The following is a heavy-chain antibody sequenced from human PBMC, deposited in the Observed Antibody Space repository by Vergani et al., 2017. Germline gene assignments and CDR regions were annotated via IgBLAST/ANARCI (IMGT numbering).Heavy chain of an antibody. D-gene: IGHD5-24*01. CDR1: GFTFSSYA. Sequence: EVQLLESGGGLVQPGGSLRLSCAASGFTFSSYAMSWVRQAPGKGLEWVSAISGSGGSTYYADSVKGRFTISRDNSKNRLYLQMNSLRAEDTAVYYCAKDSGRDGYNYYYYYGMDVWGQGTTVTVSS. J-gene: IGHJ6*02. V-gene: IGHV3-23*01. CDR3: AKDSGRDGYNYYYYYGMDV. CDR2: ISGSGGST.